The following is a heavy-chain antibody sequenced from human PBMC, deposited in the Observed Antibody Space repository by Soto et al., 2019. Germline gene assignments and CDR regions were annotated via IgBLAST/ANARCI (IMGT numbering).Heavy chain of an antibody. D-gene: IGHD3-3*01. V-gene: IGHV3-30-3*01. CDR2: ISYDGSDK. J-gene: IGHJ5*02. Sequence: GGSLRLSCAASGFTFSSYAMHWVRQAPGKGLEWVALISYDGSDKDYADSVKGRFTISRDNSRNTLFLQMNSLRAEDTAVYYCARYYDFGENWFAPWGRETLVTFSS. CDR3: ARYYDFGENWFAP. CDR1: GFTFSSYA.